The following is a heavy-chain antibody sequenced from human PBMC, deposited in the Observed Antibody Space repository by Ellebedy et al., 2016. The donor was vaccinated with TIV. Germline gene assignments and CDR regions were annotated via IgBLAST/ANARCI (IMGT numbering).Heavy chain of an antibody. CDR3: ARDRGVASCDH. V-gene: IGHV3-21*01. Sequence: SLKGRFTVSRDNAKNSLYLQMSSLRAEDTAVYYCARDRGVASCDHWGQGTLVTVSS. D-gene: IGHD3-10*01. J-gene: IGHJ4*02.